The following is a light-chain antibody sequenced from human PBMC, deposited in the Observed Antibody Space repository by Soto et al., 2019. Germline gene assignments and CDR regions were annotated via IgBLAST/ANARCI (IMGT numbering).Light chain of an antibody. CDR3: SSYANIVPLI. CDR1: SSDVGAYNY. CDR2: DVT. J-gene: IGLJ2*01. Sequence: QSALTQPASVSGSPGQSITISCTGTSSDVGAYNYVSWYQQYPGKAPTLMIYDVTNRPSGVSNRFSGSKSGNTAYLNISGLQAEDEADYYCSSYANIVPLIFGGGTKLTVL. V-gene: IGLV2-14*01.